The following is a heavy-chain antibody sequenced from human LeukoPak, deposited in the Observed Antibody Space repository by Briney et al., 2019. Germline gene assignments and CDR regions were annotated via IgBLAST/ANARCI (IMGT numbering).Heavy chain of an antibody. CDR1: GFTFSSYA. Sequence: GGSLRLXCAASGFTFSSYAMSWVRQAPGKGLEWVSAISGSGGSTYYADSVKGRFTISRDNSKNTLNLQMNSLRAEDTAVYYCATDRDSSGYYYALDIWGQGTMVTVSS. CDR3: ATDRDSSGYYYALDI. J-gene: IGHJ3*02. CDR2: ISGSGGST. D-gene: IGHD3-22*01. V-gene: IGHV3-23*01.